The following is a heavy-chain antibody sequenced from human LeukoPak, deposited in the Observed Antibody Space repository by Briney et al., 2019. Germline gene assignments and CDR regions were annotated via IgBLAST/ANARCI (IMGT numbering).Heavy chain of an antibody. CDR1: GGTFSSYA. CDR2: IIPIFGTA. Sequence: SVKVSCKASGGTFSSYAIRWVRQAPGQGLEWMGGIIPIFGTANYAQKFQGRVTITTDKSTSTAYMELSSLRSEDTAVYYCASSRVRFFDRIAVAVGFDYWGQGTLVTVSS. V-gene: IGHV1-69*05. J-gene: IGHJ4*02. D-gene: IGHD6-19*01. CDR3: ASSRVRFFDRIAVAVGFDY.